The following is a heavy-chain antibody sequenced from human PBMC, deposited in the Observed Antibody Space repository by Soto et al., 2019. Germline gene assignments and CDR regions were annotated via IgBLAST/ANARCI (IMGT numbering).Heavy chain of an antibody. J-gene: IGHJ4*02. CDR3: AREGIDLRLKYRSNWSLDY. Sequence: ASVKVSCKASGYTFTAYYMHWVLQAPGQGLDWMGWINPNSGGTNYAQKFQGWVTMTRDTSISTAYMELSRLRSDDTAVYYCAREGIDLRLKYRSNWSLDYWGKTTLVSVSS. CDR2: INPNSGGT. CDR1: GYTFTAYY. V-gene: IGHV1-2*04. D-gene: IGHD6-13*01.